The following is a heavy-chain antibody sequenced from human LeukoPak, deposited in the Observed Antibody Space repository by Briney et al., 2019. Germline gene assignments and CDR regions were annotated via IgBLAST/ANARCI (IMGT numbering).Heavy chain of an antibody. CDR3: ARGGTDSSGYPYPIDY. CDR2: IIPIFGTA. V-gene: IGHV1-69*13. D-gene: IGHD3-22*01. Sequence: SVKVSCKASGGTFSSYAISWVRHAPGQGLEWMGGIIPIFGTANYAQKFQGRVTITADESMSTDYMELMSLRSEDTAVYYCARGGTDSSGYPYPIDYWGQGTLVTVSS. J-gene: IGHJ4*02. CDR1: GGTFSSYA.